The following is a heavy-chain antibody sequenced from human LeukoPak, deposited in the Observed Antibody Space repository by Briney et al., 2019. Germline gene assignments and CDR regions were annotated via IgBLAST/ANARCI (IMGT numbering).Heavy chain of an antibody. Sequence: SGGSLRLSCAASGFTFSSYGVHWVRQAPGKGLEWVAVISYGGSNKYYADSVKGRFTISRDNSKNTLYLQMNSLRAEDTAVYYCAKRRGIVVVPAAILTPSLDYWGQGTLVTVSS. CDR1: GFTFSSYG. J-gene: IGHJ4*02. V-gene: IGHV3-30*18. CDR2: ISYGGSNK. D-gene: IGHD2-2*01. CDR3: AKRRGIVVVPAAILTPSLDY.